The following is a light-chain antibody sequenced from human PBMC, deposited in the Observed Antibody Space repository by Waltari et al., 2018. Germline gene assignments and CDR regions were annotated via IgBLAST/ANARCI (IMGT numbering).Light chain of an antibody. CDR3: QQYYSTPLT. CDR2: TAS. Sequence: DIQMTQSPSSLSAFVGDTVTITCRASRGITNSLAWYQQKPGKAPKLLLYTASRLESGVPSRFSGSESGTDFTLTISSLQPEDFATYYCQQYYSTPLTFGGGTKVEIK. V-gene: IGKV1-NL1*01. CDR1: RGITNS. J-gene: IGKJ4*01.